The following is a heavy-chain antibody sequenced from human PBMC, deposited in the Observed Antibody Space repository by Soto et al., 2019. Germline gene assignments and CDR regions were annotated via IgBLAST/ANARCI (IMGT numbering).Heavy chain of an antibody. Sequence: QLQLQESGPGLVKPSETLSLTCTVSGGSISSSSYYWGWIRQPPGKGLEWIGSLCYSGSTYYNPSLKSRVTISVDTSRNQFSLKLSSVTAADTAVYYCARDWNYNGYFDYWGQGTLVTVS. CDR1: GGSISSSSYY. CDR2: LCYSGST. V-gene: IGHV4-39*01. CDR3: ARDWNYNGYFDY. D-gene: IGHD1-7*01. J-gene: IGHJ4*02.